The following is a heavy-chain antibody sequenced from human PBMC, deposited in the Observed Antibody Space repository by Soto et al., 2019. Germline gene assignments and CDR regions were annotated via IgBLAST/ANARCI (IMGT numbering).Heavy chain of an antibody. CDR1: GGSISSYY. D-gene: IGHD2-2*01. CDR3: ARVRCRISRCYGYYYDGMYV. J-gene: IGHJ6*02. CDR2: IYNSGTT. V-gene: IGHV4-59*01. Sequence: QVQLQESGPGLVKPSETLSLTCTVSGGSISSYYWTWVRQAPGKGLEWIVYIYNSGTTYYNPSLKSRVTISVDTSKKQFSLRLSSVTAADTAVYYCARVRCRISRCYGYYYDGMYVWGQGTTVTVSS.